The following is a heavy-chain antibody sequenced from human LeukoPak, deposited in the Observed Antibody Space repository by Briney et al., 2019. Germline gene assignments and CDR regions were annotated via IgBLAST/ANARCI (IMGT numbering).Heavy chain of an antibody. D-gene: IGHD1-26*01. J-gene: IGHJ6*02. CDR3: ARVVLGATRVEDYYYGMDV. CDR1: GYTFTSYY. V-gene: IGHV1-46*01. Sequence: ASVKVSCKASGYTFTSYYMHWVRQAPGQGLEWMGIINPSGGSTSYAQKFQGRVTITADESTSTAYMELSSLRSEDTAVYYCARVVLGATRVEDYYYGMDVWGQGTTVTVSS. CDR2: INPSGGST.